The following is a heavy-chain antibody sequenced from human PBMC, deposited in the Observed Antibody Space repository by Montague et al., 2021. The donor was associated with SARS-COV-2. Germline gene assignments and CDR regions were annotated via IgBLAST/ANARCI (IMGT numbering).Heavy chain of an antibody. V-gene: IGHV4-59*01. J-gene: IGHJ6*03. CDR3: AGTYYDFWSGFIYYYYMDV. D-gene: IGHD3-3*01. CDR2: IYYSGST. Sequence: SETLSLTCTVSDGSISSYYWSWIRQPPGKGLEWIGYIYYSGSTNYDPSLKSRVTISVDTSKNQFSLKLSSVTAADTAVYYCAGTYYDFWSGFIYYYYMDVWGKGTTVTVSS. CDR1: DGSISSYY.